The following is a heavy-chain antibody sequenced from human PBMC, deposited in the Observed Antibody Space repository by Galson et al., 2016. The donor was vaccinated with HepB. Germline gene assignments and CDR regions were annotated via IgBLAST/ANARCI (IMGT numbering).Heavy chain of an antibody. V-gene: IGHV3-7*03. CDR1: RFTFINSW. CDR3: AKGSPGIAVPKPLTD. CDR2: IKQDGSEK. J-gene: IGHJ4*02. Sequence: SLRLSCAASRFTFINSWMSWVRQAPGKGLEWVANIKQDGSEKYYVDSVKGRFTISRDNAKNSLYLQMNSLRPEDTALYYCAKGSPGIAVPKPLTDWGQGTLVTVSS. D-gene: IGHD6-19*01.